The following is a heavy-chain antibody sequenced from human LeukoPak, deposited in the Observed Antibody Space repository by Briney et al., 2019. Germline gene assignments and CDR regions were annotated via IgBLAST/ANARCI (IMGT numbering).Heavy chain of an antibody. CDR1: GGTFSSYA. V-gene: IGHV1-69*13. CDR2: IIPIFGTA. CDR3: ATPTYYDFWSGYSNTYYYYYMDV. J-gene: IGHJ6*03. Sequence: SVKVSCKASGGTFSSYAISWVRQAPGQGLEWMRGIIPIFGTANYAQKFQGRVTITADESTSTAYMELSSLRSEDTAVYYCATPTYYDFWSGYSNTYYYYYMDVWGKGTTVTVSS. D-gene: IGHD3-3*01.